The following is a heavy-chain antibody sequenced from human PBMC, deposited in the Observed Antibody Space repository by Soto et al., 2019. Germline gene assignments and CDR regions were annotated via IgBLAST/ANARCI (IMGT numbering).Heavy chain of an antibody. J-gene: IGHJ4*02. Sequence: SETLSLTCTVSGGSISSYYWIWIRQPPGKGLEWIGYIYYSGSTNYSPSLMSRATISVDTSKNQFSLQLRSVTAADTAVYYCASHTTVTTTHFDYWGQGTPVTVSS. D-gene: IGHD4-17*01. V-gene: IGHV4-59*08. CDR1: GGSISSYY. CDR3: ASHTTVTTTHFDY. CDR2: IYYSGST.